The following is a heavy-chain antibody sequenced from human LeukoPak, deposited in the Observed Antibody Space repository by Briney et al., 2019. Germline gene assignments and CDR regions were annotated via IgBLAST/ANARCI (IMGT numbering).Heavy chain of an antibody. J-gene: IGHJ4*02. CDR2: IYLGDSDT. CDR3: VRHRNWNYDY. CDR1: GDSFTTYW. V-gene: IGHV5-51*01. D-gene: IGHD1-1*01. Sequence: GESLKISCKGSGDSFTTYWIGWVRQMPGKGLEWMGIIYLGDSDTRYSPSFQGQVTISADKSINTAYLQWSSLKVSGTAMYYCVRHRNWNYDYWGQGTLVTVSS.